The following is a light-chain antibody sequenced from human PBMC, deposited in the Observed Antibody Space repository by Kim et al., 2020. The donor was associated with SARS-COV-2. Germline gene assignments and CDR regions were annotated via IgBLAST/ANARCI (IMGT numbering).Light chain of an antibody. Sequence: SSELTQDPAVSVALGQTVRITCQGDSLRSYYASWYQQKPGQAPVLVIYGKNNRPSGIPDRFSGSSSGNTASLTITGAQAEDEADYYCNSRDSSGYHLYWV. J-gene: IGLJ3*02. CDR1: SLRSYY. CDR2: GKN. CDR3: NSRDSSGYHLYWV. V-gene: IGLV3-19*01.